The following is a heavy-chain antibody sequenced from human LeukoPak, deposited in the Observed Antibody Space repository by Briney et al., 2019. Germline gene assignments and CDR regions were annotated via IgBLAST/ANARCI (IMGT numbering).Heavy chain of an antibody. CDR1: GFTFTTYS. CDR3: ARDLYGDYALDY. CDR2: ISGSSSSI. V-gene: IGHV3-21*06. Sequence: GGSLRLSCAASGFTFTTYSMNWVRQAPEKGLEWVSSISGSSSSIYYADSVKGRFTIYRDNAKNSLYLQMNSLRAEDTAVYYCARDLYGDYALDYWGQGTLVTVSS. D-gene: IGHD4-17*01. J-gene: IGHJ4*02.